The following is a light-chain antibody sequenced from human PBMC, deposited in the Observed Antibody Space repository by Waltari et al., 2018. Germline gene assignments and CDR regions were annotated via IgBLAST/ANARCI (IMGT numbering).Light chain of an antibody. Sequence: DIHLTQSPSSLSAFVGDRVTITCRASQGIVNYLAWFQQKPGMAPKSLIYAASDLQSGVPSRFSGSGSGTDFTLTITSLQPEDFATYYCQQFASYPYTFGGGTKVEI. J-gene: IGKJ4*01. CDR3: QQFASYPYT. CDR1: QGIVNY. V-gene: IGKV1-16*01. CDR2: AAS.